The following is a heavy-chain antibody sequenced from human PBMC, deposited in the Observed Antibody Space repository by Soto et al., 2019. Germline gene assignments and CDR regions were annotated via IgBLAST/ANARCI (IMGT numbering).Heavy chain of an antibody. D-gene: IGHD5-18*01. CDR1: GGSITTYY. CDR3: AGAAKRYNWLDP. CDR2: IYYSGNT. V-gene: IGHV4-59*01. Sequence: SETLSLTCSVSGGSITTYYWSLIRQPPGKGLEWIGYIYYSGNTNYNPSLESRVTISVDTSKNQFSLRLTSVTAADTAVYYCAGAAKRYNWLDPWAQGTLVTVSS. J-gene: IGHJ5*02.